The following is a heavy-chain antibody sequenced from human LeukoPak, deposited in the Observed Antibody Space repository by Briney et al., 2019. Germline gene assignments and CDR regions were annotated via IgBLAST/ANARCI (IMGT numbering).Heavy chain of an antibody. CDR3: AREAGLGAVNNWFDP. CDR1: GGSISSYY. CDR2: IYYSGST. V-gene: IGHV4-59*01. J-gene: IGHJ5*02. D-gene: IGHD6-19*01. Sequence: PSETLSLTCTVSGGSISSYYWSWIRQPPGKGLEWIGYIYYSGSTNYNPSLKSRVTITVDTSKNQFSLKLSSVTAADTAVYYCAREAGLGAVNNWFDPWGQGTLVTVSS.